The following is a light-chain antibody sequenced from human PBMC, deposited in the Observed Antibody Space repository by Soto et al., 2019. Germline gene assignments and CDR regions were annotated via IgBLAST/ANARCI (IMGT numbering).Light chain of an antibody. V-gene: IGKV3-15*01. J-gene: IGKJ1*01. CDR3: QQYNNWQWT. CDR1: QSISDT. Sequence: EVVMTQSPATLSVSPGGRATLSCRASQSISDTLAWYQQKPGQAPRLLIYSSSRRATGFPARFSGSGSGTDFTLTISSMQSEDFAVYYCQQYNNWQWTFGQGTKVDIK. CDR2: SSS.